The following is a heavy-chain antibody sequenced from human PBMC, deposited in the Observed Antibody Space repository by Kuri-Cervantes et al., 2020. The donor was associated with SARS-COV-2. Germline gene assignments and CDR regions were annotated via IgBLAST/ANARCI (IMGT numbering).Heavy chain of an antibody. CDR2: ISSDGINT. V-gene: IGHV3-30-3*01. J-gene: IGHJ4*02. D-gene: IGHD2-21*01. CDR1: GFTLSSYA. CDR3: ARDRVGVHDC. Sequence: GESLKITCAASGFTLSSYAMHWVRQAPGKGLEWVSVISSDGINTYYADSVKGRFTISRDTSRNTLYLRMNSLRTEDTAMYYCARDRVGVHDCWGQGTLVTVSS.